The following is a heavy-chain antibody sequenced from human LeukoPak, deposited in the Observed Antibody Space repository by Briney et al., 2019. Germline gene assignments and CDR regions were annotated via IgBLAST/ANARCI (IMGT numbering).Heavy chain of an antibody. CDR3: ARVKGRPIFGGVEGFDY. J-gene: IGHJ4*02. CDR1: GFSVSTNS. CDR2: IYRGDRA. Sequence: PGGSLRLSCAASGFSVSTNSMTWVRQGPGKGLEWVSVIYRGDRAYYADSVKGRFTISRDTSKNTLFLQMNSLRAEDTAVYYCARVKGRPIFGGVEGFDYWGQGTLVTVSS. D-gene: IGHD3-3*01. V-gene: IGHV3-66*02.